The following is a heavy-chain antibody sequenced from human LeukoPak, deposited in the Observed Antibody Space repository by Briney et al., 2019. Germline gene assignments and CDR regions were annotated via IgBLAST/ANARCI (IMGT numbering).Heavy chain of an antibody. CDR3: ARDGGYSYAPSANWFDP. Sequence: AGSLTLSWAASGSTFSSYSMNWVRQPPGKGLEWGSSISISSSYIYYADSVKGRFPISRDNVKNSLYLQMNSLNATDTAVYYCARDGGYSYAPSANWFDPWGQGTLVTVSS. CDR2: ISISSSYI. V-gene: IGHV3-21*01. D-gene: IGHD5-18*01. CDR1: GSTFSSYS. J-gene: IGHJ5*02.